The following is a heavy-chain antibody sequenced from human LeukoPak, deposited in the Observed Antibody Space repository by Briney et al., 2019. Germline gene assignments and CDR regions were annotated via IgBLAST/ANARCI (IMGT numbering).Heavy chain of an antibody. D-gene: IGHD3-22*01. CDR3: ARGVRKGGSSYYYDSSGSKPHIWFDP. J-gene: IGHJ5*02. CDR1: GGSFSGYY. V-gene: IGHV4-34*01. CDR2: INHSGST. Sequence: SETLSLTCAVYGGSFSGYYWSWIRQPPGKGLEWIGEINHSGSTNYNPSLKSRVTISVDTSKNQYSLKLSSVTAADTAVYYCARGVRKGGSSYYYDSSGSKPHIWFDPWGQGTLVTVSS.